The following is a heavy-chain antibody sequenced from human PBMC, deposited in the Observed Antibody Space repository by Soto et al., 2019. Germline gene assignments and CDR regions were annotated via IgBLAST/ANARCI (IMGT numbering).Heavy chain of an antibody. V-gene: IGHV4-4*07. CDR1: GDSLGNYY. D-gene: IGHD3-9*01. J-gene: IGHJ6*02. Sequence: PSETLSLTCTVSGDSLGNYYCCWIRQPVGKGLEWIGRVSSSVNTNANPTLNSRATMSIDTSKNQFSLRLRSVTAADTAVYYCARADYEILTGSYAMDVWGQGTTVTVSS. CDR2: VSSSVNT. CDR3: ARADYEILTGSYAMDV.